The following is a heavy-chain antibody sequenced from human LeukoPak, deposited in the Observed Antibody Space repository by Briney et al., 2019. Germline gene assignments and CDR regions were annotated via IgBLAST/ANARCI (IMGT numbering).Heavy chain of an antibody. CDR1: GYTFTSYG. D-gene: IGHD3-3*01. CDR2: ISAYNGNT. CDR3: ARDGGWGMVKGNYYYYMDV. J-gene: IGHJ6*03. V-gene: IGHV1-18*01. Sequence: ASVKVSCKASGYTFTSYGISWVRQAPGQGLEWMGWISAYNGNTNYAQKFQGRVTITADESTSTAYMELSSLRSEDTAVYYCARDGGWGMVKGNYYYYMDVWGKGTTVTVSS.